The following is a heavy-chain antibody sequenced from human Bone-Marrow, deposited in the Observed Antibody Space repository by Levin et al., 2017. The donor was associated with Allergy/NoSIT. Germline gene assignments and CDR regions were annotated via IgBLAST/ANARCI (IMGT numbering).Heavy chain of an antibody. CDR3: TRVLQYSYYYTDV. J-gene: IGHJ6*03. V-gene: IGHV4-61*09. D-gene: IGHD2-21*01. CDR1: GVSITSGSYY. Sequence: SETLSLTCTVSGVSITSGSYYWSWIRQPAGTGLEWIGHSYTSGNITYNPSLKSRVTISLDTSKNQFSLKLRSVTAADTAVYYCTRVLQYSYYYTDVWGKGTMVTVSS. CDR2: SYTSGNI.